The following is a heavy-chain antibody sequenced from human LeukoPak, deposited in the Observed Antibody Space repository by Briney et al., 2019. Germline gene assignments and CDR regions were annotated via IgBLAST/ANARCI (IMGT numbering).Heavy chain of an antibody. CDR2: IYCSGST. D-gene: IGHD6-13*01. CDR1: GGSISSYY. CDR3: ARESLQGGQQLVPSAFDI. J-gene: IGHJ3*02. V-gene: IGHV4-59*01. Sequence: PSETLSLTCTVSGGSISSYYWSWIRQPPGKRLEWIGYIYCSGSTNYNPPLKRRVTISVDTSKNQFSLKLSSVTAADTAVYYCARESLQGGQQLVPSAFDIWGQGTMVTVSS.